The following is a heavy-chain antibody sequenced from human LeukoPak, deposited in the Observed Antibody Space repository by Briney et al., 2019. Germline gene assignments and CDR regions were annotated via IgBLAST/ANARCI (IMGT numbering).Heavy chain of an antibody. J-gene: IGHJ5*02. CDR1: GYTFTSYD. V-gene: IGHV1-8*01. CDR3: ARGRYGSGSYYNPNYNWFDP. D-gene: IGHD3-10*01. CDR2: MNPNRGNT. Sequence: ASVKVSCKASGYTFTSYDINWVRHATGQGREWMGLMNPNRGNTGYAQKFQGRVTMTRNTSISTAYMELSSLRSEDTAVYYCARGRYGSGSYYNPNYNWFDPWGQGTLVTVSS.